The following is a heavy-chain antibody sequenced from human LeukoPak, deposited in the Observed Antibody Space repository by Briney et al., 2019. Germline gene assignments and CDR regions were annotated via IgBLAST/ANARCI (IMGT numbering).Heavy chain of an antibody. CDR2: ISYDGSNK. Sequence: PGGSLRLSCAASGFTFSSYAMHWVRQAPGRGLEWVAVISYDGSNKCYADPVKGRSTISRDNSKNTLYLQMNSLRAEDTAVYYCARAKSQQWLVGVYWGQGTLVTVSS. V-gene: IGHV3-30-3*01. D-gene: IGHD6-19*01. CDR3: ARAKSQQWLVGVY. J-gene: IGHJ4*02. CDR1: GFTFSSYA.